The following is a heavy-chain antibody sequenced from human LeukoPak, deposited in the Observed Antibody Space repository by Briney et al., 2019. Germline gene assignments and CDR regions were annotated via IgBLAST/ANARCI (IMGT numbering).Heavy chain of an antibody. CDR3: ATDSYVSGSYYRLFY. J-gene: IGHJ4*02. CDR2: IQHGGGDK. D-gene: IGHD3-10*01. CDR1: GFTFSRHD. V-gene: IGHV3-30*02. Sequence: GGSLRLSCEASGFTFSRHDMHWVRQAPGKGLEWVAFIQHGGGDKNYADSVKGRFTISRDNSKNTLYLQMNNLRAEDTAIYYCATDSYVSGSYYRLFYWGQGTLVTVSS.